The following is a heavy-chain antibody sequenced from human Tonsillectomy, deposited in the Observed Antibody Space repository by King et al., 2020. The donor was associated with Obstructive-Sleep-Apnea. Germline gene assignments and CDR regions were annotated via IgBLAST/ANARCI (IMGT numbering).Heavy chain of an antibody. J-gene: IGHJ4*02. Sequence: VQLVESGAEVKKPGASVKVSCKASGYTFTSYYMHWVRQAPGQGLEWMGIINPSVGSTSYAQKFQGRGTMTRDTSTSTVYMELSSLRSEDTAVYYCARVCSGGSCCDYWGQGTLVTVSS. V-gene: IGHV1-46*01. D-gene: IGHD2-15*01. CDR1: GYTFTSYY. CDR2: INPSVGST. CDR3: ARVCSGGSCCDY.